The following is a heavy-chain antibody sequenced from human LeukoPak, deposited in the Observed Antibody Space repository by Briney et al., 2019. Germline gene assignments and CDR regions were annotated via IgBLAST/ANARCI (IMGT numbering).Heavy chain of an antibody. Sequence: SETLSLTCTVSGGSISGYYWSWIRQPAGKGLEWIGRIYTSGSTIYNPSLKSRVTMSVDTSKNQFSLKLSSVTAADTAVYYCARGGIYYDSSGYRDAFDIWGQGTMVTVSS. CDR2: IYTSGST. J-gene: IGHJ3*02. CDR1: GGSISGYY. V-gene: IGHV4-4*07. CDR3: ARGGIYYDSSGYRDAFDI. D-gene: IGHD3-22*01.